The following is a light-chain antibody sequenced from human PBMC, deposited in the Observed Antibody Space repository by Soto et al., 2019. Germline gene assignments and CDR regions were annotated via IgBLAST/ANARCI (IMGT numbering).Light chain of an antibody. V-gene: IGLV1-40*01. CDR2: GNS. CDR3: QSYDSSLSGSIV. Sequence: QAVVTQPPSVSGAPGQRVTISCTGSSSNIGAGYDVHWYQQLPGTAPKLLIYGNSNRPSGVPDRFSGSKSGTAASLAITGLQAEDDADYYCQSYDSSLSGSIVFGTGTKVTVL. CDR1: SSNIGAGYD. J-gene: IGLJ1*01.